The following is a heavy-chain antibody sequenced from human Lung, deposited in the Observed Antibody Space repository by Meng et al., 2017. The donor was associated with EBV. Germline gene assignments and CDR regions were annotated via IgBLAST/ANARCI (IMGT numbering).Heavy chain of an antibody. CDR1: GGSVTSGLYY. J-gene: IGHJ5*02. V-gene: IGHV4-61*01. CDR3: ARDHSVWGFGELTPFYDP. CDR2: IYTSGST. D-gene: IGHD3-10*01. Sequence: VRLQGSGAGLVKPSETLSLTCTVSGGSVTSGLYYWSGIRQPPGKGLEWIGRIYTSGSTNYNPSLKSRVTMSVDTSKNQFSLKLSSVTAADTAVYYCARDHSVWGFGELTPFYDPWGQGTLVTVSS.